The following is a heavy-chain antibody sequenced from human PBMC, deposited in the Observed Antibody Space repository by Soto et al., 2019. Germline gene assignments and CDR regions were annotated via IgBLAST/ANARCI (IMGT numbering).Heavy chain of an antibody. V-gene: IGHV3-7*01. CDR3: AKSVIAVAGYLSYFDY. CDR1: GFNSGRVW. J-gene: IGHJ4*02. D-gene: IGHD6-19*01. CDR2: IKQEGREK. Sequence: GGPLRLSWTASGFNSGRVWMRWVRQAPGKGLEWVASIKQEGREKWYGDSVKGRFTISRDNSKNTLYLQMNSLRAEDTGVYYCAKSVIAVAGYLSYFDYWGQGTLVTVSS.